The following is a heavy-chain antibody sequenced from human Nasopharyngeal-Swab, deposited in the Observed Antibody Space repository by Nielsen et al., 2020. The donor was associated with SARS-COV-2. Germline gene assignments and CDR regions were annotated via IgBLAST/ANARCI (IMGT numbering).Heavy chain of an antibody. CDR1: GYNFSNHW. D-gene: IGHD2/OR15-2a*01. Sequence: GGSLRLSCKGSGYNFSNHWISWVRQMPGKGLEWMGRIDPSDSYTHYNPSFQGHGTFSADKSISTAYLHFSSLKASDTAMYYCARHMGYFHTSIWLDPWGQGTLVTVSS. CDR2: IDPSDSYT. J-gene: IGHJ5*02. V-gene: IGHV5-10-1*01. CDR3: ARHMGYFHTSIWLDP.